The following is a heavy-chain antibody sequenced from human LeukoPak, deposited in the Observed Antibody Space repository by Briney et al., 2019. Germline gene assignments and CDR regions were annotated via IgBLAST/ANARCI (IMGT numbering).Heavy chain of an antibody. CDR2: IHGGSAGA. J-gene: IGHJ3*02. CDR1: GFTFSNYA. CDR3: AKDSYRDNGRWDAFDI. D-gene: IGHD1-1*01. V-gene: IGHV3-23*01. Sequence: PGGSLRLSCAASGFTFSNYAMSWVRQAPEKGLEWVSSIHGGSAGALYADSVKGRFTISRDDSRNTLYLQMSSLRVEDTAIYYCAKDSYRDNGRWDAFDIWGQGTMVTVSS.